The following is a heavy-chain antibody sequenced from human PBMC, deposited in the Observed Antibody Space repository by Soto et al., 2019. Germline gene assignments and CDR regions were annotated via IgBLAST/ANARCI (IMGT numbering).Heavy chain of an antibody. J-gene: IGHJ5*02. CDR3: ARDAYSSSSGWFDP. D-gene: IGHD6-6*01. CDR1: GFTFSSYS. CDR2: ISSSSSYI. Sequence: GSLRLSCAASGFTFSSYSMNWVRQAPGKGLEWVSSISSSSSYIYYADSVKGRFTISRDNAKNSLYPQMNSLRAEDTAVYYCARDAYSSSSGWFDPWGQGTLVTVSS. V-gene: IGHV3-21*01.